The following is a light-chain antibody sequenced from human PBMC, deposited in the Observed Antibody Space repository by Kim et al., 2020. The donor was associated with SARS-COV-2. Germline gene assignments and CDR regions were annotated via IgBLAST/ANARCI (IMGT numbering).Light chain of an antibody. CDR2: RAF. CDR1: QGFDNY. V-gene: IGKV1D-13*01. J-gene: IGKJ5*01. Sequence: AIQLTQSPSSLSASVGDRVTISCRASQGFDNYLAWYQQKPGKAPKLLINRAFSLESGVPSRFSGSGSGTDFTLTISSLQPEDFATYYCQQLSHYPTTFGQGTRLEIK. CDR3: QQLSHYPTT.